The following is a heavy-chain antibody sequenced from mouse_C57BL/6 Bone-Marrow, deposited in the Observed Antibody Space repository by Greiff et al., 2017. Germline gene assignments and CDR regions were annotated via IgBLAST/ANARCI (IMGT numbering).Heavy chain of an antibody. V-gene: IGHV5-6*01. CDR1: GFTFSSYG. CDR2: ISSGGSYN. J-gene: IGHJ1*03. Sequence: EVQVVESGGDLVKPGGSLKLSCAASGFTFSSYGMSWVRQTPDKRLEWVATISSGGSYNYYPDSVKGRFTISRDNAKNTLYLQMSSLKSEDTAMYYCARHGYFDVWGTGTTVTVSS. CDR3: ARHGYFDV.